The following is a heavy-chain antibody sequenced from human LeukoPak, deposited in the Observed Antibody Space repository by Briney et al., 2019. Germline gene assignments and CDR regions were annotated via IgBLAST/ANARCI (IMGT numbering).Heavy chain of an antibody. Sequence: PGGSLRLSCAASGFTFSSYSMNWVRQAPGKGLEWVSYISSSSSTIYYADSVKGRFTISRDNAKNSLYLQMNSLRAEDTAVYYCARGLRFLEWLSHFDYWGQGTLVTVSS. J-gene: IGHJ4*02. CDR1: GFTFSSYS. V-gene: IGHV3-48*01. CDR3: ARGLRFLEWLSHFDY. D-gene: IGHD3-3*01. CDR2: ISSSSSTI.